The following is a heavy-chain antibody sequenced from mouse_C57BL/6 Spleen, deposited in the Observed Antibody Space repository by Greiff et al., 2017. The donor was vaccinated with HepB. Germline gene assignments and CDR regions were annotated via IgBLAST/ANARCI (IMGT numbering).Heavy chain of an antibody. CDR2: INPSSGYT. J-gene: IGHJ4*01. D-gene: IGHD2-4*01. V-gene: IGHV1-7*01. CDR1: GYTFTSYW. Sequence: VKLMESGAELAKPGASVKLSCKASGYTFTSYWMHWVKQRPGQGLEWIGYINPSSGYTKYNQKFKDKATLTADKSSSTAYMQLSSLTYEDSAVYYCARNDYDYYYAMDYWGQGTSVTVSS. CDR3: ARNDYDYYYAMDY.